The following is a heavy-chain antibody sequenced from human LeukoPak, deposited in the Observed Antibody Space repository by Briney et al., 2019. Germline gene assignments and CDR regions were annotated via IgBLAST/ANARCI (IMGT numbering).Heavy chain of an antibody. V-gene: IGHV3-23*01. Sequence: GGSLRLSCAASGFTFSSYAMSWVRQAPGKGLEWVSAISGSGGSTYYADSVKGRFTISRDNSKNTLYLQMNSLRAEDTAVYYCATDTAMVTTFDYWGQGTLVTVSP. CDR3: ATDTAMVTTFDY. CDR1: GFTFSSYA. CDR2: ISGSGGST. J-gene: IGHJ4*02. D-gene: IGHD5-18*01.